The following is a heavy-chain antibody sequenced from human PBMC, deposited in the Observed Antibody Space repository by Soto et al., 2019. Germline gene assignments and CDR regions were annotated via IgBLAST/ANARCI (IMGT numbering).Heavy chain of an antibody. CDR3: ARLEGLATISYYFDF. D-gene: IGHD3-9*01. J-gene: IGHJ4*02. CDR2: IYYRGNA. Sequence: QLQLQESGPGLVKPSETLSLTCSVSDDSINSDKYYWGWIRQPPGKGLEWIGSIYYRGNAYYTPSLQTRVTISLDKSKSQSSLKLNSVTAADSAVYFCARLEGLATISYYFDFWGPGALVTVSS. CDR1: DDSINSDKYY. V-gene: IGHV4-39*01.